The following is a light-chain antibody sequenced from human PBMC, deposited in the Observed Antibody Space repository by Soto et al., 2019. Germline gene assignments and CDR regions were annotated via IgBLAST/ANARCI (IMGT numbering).Light chain of an antibody. J-gene: IGKJ1*01. V-gene: IGKV1D-12*01. CDR3: QQANSFPRT. CDR1: QAISTW. CDR2: AAS. Sequence: DIQMTQSPSSVSASVGDRVTITCRASQAISTWLAWYQQKPGKAPKLLIYAASNLQTGVPSRFSGSGSGTCFTLTISSLQPEDFATYYCQQANSFPRTFGQGTKVEIK.